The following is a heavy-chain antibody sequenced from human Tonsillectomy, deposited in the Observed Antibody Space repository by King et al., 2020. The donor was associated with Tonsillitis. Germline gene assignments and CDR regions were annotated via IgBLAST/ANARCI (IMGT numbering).Heavy chain of an antibody. CDR3: ARGVSSGYYPDY. J-gene: IGHJ4*02. D-gene: IGHD3-22*01. CDR2: INHSGST. Sequence: VQLQQWGAGLLKPSETLSLTCAVYGGSFSGYYWSWIRQPPGKGLEWIGEINHSGSTNYNPSLKSRVTISVDTSKNQFSLKLSSVTAADTAVYYCARGVSSGYYPDYWGQGTLVTVSS. CDR1: GGSFSGYY. V-gene: IGHV4-34*01.